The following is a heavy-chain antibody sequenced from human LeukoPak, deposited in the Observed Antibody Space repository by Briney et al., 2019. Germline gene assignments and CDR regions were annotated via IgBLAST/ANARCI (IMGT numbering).Heavy chain of an antibody. J-gene: IGHJ4*02. V-gene: IGHV4-39*02. Sequence: SETLSLTCTVSGGSIGSGYYWAWIRQPPGEGLEWIGSIHYGGTTHYNPSLQSRVTISADTSKNQFALDLRSVTAADTAVYYCTRDIGDFVSDFWGQGTLVTVSS. D-gene: IGHD2-21*02. CDR1: GGSIGSGYY. CDR3: TRDIGDFVSDF. CDR2: IHYGGTT.